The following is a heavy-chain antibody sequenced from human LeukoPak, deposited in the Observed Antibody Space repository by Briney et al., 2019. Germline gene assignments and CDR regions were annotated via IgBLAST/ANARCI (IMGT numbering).Heavy chain of an antibody. J-gene: IGHJ4*02. CDR3: ARWLDGYTPLDY. V-gene: IGHV3-21*01. D-gene: IGHD5-24*01. Sequence: GGSLRLSCGASGFTFDGYSMNWVRQAPGKGLEWVASISMSGRYIHYAGSVRGRFTISRDNGRNSVYLQMTGLRIEDTATYFCARWLDGYTPLDYWGQGVLVTV. CDR2: ISMSGRYI. CDR1: GFTFDGYS.